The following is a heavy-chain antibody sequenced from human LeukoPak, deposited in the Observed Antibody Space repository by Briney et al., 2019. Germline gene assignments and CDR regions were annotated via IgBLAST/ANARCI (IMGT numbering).Heavy chain of an antibody. CDR2: INPNSGGT. V-gene: IGHV1-2*02. Sequence: ASVKVSCKASGYTFTGYYMHWVRQAPGQGLEWMGWINPNSGGTNYAQKFQGRVTMTRDTSIGTAYMELSRLRSDDTAVYYCARDRCSSTSCYFGNWFDPWGQGTLVTVSS. CDR1: GYTFTGYY. J-gene: IGHJ5*02. D-gene: IGHD2-2*01. CDR3: ARDRCSSTSCYFGNWFDP.